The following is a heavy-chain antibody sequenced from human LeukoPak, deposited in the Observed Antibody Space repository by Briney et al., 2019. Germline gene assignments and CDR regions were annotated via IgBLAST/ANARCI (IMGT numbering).Heavy chain of an antibody. J-gene: IGHJ4*02. V-gene: IGHV3-23*01. CDR2: SASGSIT. Sequence: GGSLRLSCTASGFTFRDLAMNWVRQAPGKGLELSASGSITYYADSVKGRFTISRDDSKNMLYLQMSSLRVDDTAVYYCAYLGLSSDWNDVPGPQIDHWGQGMLVSVSS. CDR3: AYLGLSSDWNDVPGPQIDH. D-gene: IGHD1-1*01. CDR1: GFTFRDLA.